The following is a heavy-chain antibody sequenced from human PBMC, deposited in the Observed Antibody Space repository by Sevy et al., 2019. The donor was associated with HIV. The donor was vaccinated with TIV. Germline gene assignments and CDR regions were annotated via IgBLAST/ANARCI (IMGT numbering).Heavy chain of an antibody. CDR2: IYPGDSDT. D-gene: IGHD1-1*01. J-gene: IGHJ6*02. CDR1: GYSFTTYW. CDR3: ARGARGTLPAFYYYGLDV. V-gene: IGHV5-51*01. Sequence: GESLKISCKTSGYSFTTYWIDWVRQMPGKGLVCMGIIYPGDSDTRYSLSFQGQVTISVDKSFSTAYLQWSSLKASDTAIYYCARGARGTLPAFYYYGLDVWGQGTTVTVSS.